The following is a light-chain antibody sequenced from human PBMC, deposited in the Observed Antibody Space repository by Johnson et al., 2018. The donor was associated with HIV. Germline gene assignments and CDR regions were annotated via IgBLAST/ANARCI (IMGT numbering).Light chain of an antibody. CDR3: GTWDSSLSAWGV. CDR1: SSNIGNNY. Sequence: QSVLTQPPSVSAATGQKVTISCSGSSSNIGNNYVSWYQQLPGTAPKLLIYENNKRPSGIPDRFSGSKSGTSATLGITGLQTGDEADYYCGTWDSSLSAWGVFGTGTKVTVL. CDR2: ENN. J-gene: IGLJ1*01. V-gene: IGLV1-51*02.